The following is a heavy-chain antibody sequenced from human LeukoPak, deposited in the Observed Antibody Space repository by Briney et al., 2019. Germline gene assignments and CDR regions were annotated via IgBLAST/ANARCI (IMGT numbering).Heavy chain of an antibody. D-gene: IGHD3-10*01. CDR3: ARGTTRGVD. Sequence: GASVKVSCKASGYTFTGYYMHWVRQAPGQGLEWMGGIIPIFGTANYAQKFQGRVTITADESTSTAYMELSSLRSEDTAVYYCARGTTRGVDWGQGTLVTVSS. CDR1: GYTFTGYY. CDR2: IIPIFGTA. V-gene: IGHV1-69*13. J-gene: IGHJ4*02.